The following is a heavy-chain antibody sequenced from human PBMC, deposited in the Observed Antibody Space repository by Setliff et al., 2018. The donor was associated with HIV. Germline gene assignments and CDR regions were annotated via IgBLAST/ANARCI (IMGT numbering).Heavy chain of an antibody. J-gene: IGHJ6*03. Sequence: PSETLSLTCAVSGYSITSGYYWGWIRQSPGRGLEWIGSIHHSGSTYYNPSLKSRVTVSVDTSKNQFSLKLTSVTAADAAVYYCARDPWFGESENYYYYYYMDVWGKGTTVTVSS. CDR2: IHHSGST. D-gene: IGHD3-10*01. V-gene: IGHV4-38-2*02. CDR1: GYSITSGYY. CDR3: ARDPWFGESENYYYYYYMDV.